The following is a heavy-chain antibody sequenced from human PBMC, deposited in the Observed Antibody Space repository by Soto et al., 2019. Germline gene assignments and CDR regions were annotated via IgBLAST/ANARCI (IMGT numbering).Heavy chain of an antibody. CDR2: INHSGST. CDR1: GGSFSGYY. J-gene: IGHJ1*01. V-gene: IGHV4-34*01. Sequence: SETLSLTCAVYGGSFSGYYWSWIRQPPGKGLEWIGEINHSGSTNYNPSLKSRVTISVDTSKNQFSLKLSSVPAADRAVYYCSRGLVAGTAKVDHCGLGNPVPFSS. D-gene: IGHD6-19*01. CDR3: SRGLVAGTAKVDH.